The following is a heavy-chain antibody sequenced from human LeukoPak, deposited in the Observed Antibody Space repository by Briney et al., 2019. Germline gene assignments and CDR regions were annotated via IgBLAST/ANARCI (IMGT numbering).Heavy chain of an antibody. Sequence: PGGSLRLSCAASGFTFNRHEMNWVRQAPGQALEWVVFISHNGDREYYADSVEGRFTISRDNSQTTLYLQMNNLRVEDSAMYYCARDLTDRYCIDYWGQGTLVIVSS. CDR2: ISHNGDRE. D-gene: IGHD3-16*02. J-gene: IGHJ4*02. V-gene: IGHV3-30-3*01. CDR3: ARDLTDRYCIDY. CDR1: GFTFNRHE.